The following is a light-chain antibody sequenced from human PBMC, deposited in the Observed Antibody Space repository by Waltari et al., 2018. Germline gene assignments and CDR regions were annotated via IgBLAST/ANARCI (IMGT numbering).Light chain of an antibody. Sequence: ETVMTQSPATLSVSPGERATLSCRTSQTISSNLAWYQQKPGQAPRLLIYGASIRATGIPARFSGSGFGTEFTLTISSPQSEDFAVYYCQQYNNWPPWTFGQGTKVEIQ. CDR3: QQYNNWPPWT. CDR1: QTISSN. J-gene: IGKJ1*01. CDR2: GAS. V-gene: IGKV3-15*01.